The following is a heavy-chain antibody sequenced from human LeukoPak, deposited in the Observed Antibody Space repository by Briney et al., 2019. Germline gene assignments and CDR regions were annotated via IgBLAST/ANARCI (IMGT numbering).Heavy chain of an antibody. Sequence: GGSLRLSCAASGFTFSSYAMTWVRQAPGKGLEWVSTITGSDDATYYAGSVKGRFTISRDYSRNTVYLQLNRVRAEDSAMYYCAKGPRVNSVYHPDYWGQGTVVTVSS. CDR3: AKGPRVNSVYHPDY. CDR1: GFTFSSYA. CDR2: ITGSDDAT. D-gene: IGHD5/OR15-5a*01. V-gene: IGHV3-23*01. J-gene: IGHJ4*02.